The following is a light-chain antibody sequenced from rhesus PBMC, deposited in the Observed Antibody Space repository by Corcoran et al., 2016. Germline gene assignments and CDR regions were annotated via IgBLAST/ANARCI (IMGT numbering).Light chain of an antibody. V-gene: IGKV3-10*01. CDR1: QSVKSY. Sequence: QVILTQSPATLSLPPGERVTLPCSASQSVKSYLAWYQQKPGPAPRPPINGASSRATGFPDRFSGSGSGADFTLTISLLEPEDVGVYPCYQRSSGLTFGGGTKVEIK. CDR3: YQRSSGLT. CDR2: GAS. J-gene: IGKJ4*01.